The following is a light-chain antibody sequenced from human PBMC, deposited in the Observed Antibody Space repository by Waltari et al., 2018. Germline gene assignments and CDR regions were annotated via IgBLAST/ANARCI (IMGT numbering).Light chain of an antibody. CDR2: AAS. Sequence: IQMTQSPSSLSASVGDRFTITCRASQGISSCLAWYQQKPGKTPELLIYAASSFPSGVPSRFSGSGSGTDFTLTISSLPPEDFATYYCQQAYSFPLTFGGGTKVEIK. CDR1: QGISSC. V-gene: IGKV1-12*01. CDR3: QQAYSFPLT. J-gene: IGKJ4*01.